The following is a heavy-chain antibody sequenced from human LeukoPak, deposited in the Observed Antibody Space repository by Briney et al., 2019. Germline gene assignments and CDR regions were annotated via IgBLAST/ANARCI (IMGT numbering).Heavy chain of an antibody. CDR2: IYYSGST. CDR3: ARDPRIAAAGTFWFDP. Sequence: SETLSLTCTVPGGSVSSGSYYWSWIRQPPGKGLEWIGYIYYSGSTNYNPSLKSRVTISVDTSKNQFSLKLSSVTAADTAVYYCARDPRIAAAGTFWFDPWGQGTLVTVSS. V-gene: IGHV4-61*01. CDR1: GGSVSSGSYY. D-gene: IGHD6-13*01. J-gene: IGHJ5*02.